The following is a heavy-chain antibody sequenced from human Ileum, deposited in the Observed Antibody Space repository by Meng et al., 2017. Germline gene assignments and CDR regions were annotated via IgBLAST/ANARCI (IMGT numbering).Heavy chain of an antibody. Sequence: GESLKLSCAASGFTFSSYWMSWVRQAPGKGLEWVANIKQDGSEKYYVDSVKGRFTISRDNAKNSLYLQMNSLRAEDTAVYYCARVDRYSSGWYSRYWYFDLWGRGTLVTVSS. J-gene: IGHJ2*01. CDR3: ARVDRYSSGWYSRYWYFDL. D-gene: IGHD6-19*01. CDR1: GFTFSSYW. CDR2: IKQDGSEK. V-gene: IGHV3-7*01.